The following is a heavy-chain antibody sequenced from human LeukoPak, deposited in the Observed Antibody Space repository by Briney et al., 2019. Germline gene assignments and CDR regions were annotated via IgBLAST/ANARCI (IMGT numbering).Heavy chain of an antibody. CDR1: GFTFSSYA. J-gene: IGHJ4*02. D-gene: IGHD3-22*01. Sequence: GGSLRLSCAASGFTFSSYAMSWVRQAPGRGLEWVSAISGSGGSTYYADSVKGRFTISRDNSKNTLYLQMNSLRAEDTAVYYCAKGAYDSSGYYYYPSDHWGQGTLVTVSS. CDR3: AKGAYDSSGYYYYPSDH. CDR2: ISGSGGST. V-gene: IGHV3-23*01.